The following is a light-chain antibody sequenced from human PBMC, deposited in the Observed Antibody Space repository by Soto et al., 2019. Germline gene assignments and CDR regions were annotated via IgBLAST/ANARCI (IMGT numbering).Light chain of an antibody. CDR1: SSDVGDYNY. J-gene: IGLJ2*01. Sequence: QSALTQPASVSVSPGQSITISCTGTSSDVGDYNYVSWYQQHPGKAPKLMIYDVSNRPSGVSNRFSGSKSGSTASLTISGLQAEDEADYYCSSYTSSSTLVVFGGGTKLTVL. V-gene: IGLV2-14*03. CDR2: DVS. CDR3: SSYTSSSTLVV.